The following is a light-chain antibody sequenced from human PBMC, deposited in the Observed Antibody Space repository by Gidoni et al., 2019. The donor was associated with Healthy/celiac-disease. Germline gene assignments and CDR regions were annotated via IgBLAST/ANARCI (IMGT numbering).Light chain of an antibody. Sequence: IVMPQSPAPLSLSPGERATLSCRASQSLSSNLAWYQQKPGQHPRLLIYGASTRATGIPARFSGSGSGTEFTLTITSLQSEDFAVYYCQQYSNWPPWTFGQGTKVEIK. CDR3: QQYSNWPPWT. J-gene: IGKJ1*01. CDR1: QSLSSN. V-gene: IGKV3-15*01. CDR2: GAS.